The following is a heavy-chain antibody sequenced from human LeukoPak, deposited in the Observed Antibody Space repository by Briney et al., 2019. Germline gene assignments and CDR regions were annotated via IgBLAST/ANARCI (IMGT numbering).Heavy chain of an antibody. J-gene: IGHJ4*02. D-gene: IGHD6-6*01. V-gene: IGHV4-61*01. CDR3: ARGYEYSSSPFPY. CDR1: GGSVSSGSYY. CDR2: IYYSGST. Sequence: SETLSLTCTVSGGSVSSGSYYWSWIRQPPGKGLEWIGYIYYSGSTNYNPSLKSRVTISVDTSKNQFSLKLSSVTAADTAVYYCARGYEYSSSPFPYWGQGTLVTVSS.